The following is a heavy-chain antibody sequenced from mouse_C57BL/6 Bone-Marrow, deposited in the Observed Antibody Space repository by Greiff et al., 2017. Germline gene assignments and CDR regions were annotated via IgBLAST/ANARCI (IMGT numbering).Heavy chain of an antibody. CDR2: IYPRSGHT. J-gene: IGHJ2*01. CDR1: GYTFTSYG. CDR3: ASPITTVVADN. D-gene: IGHD1-1*01. Sequence: QVQLQQSGAELARPGASVKLSCKASGYTFTSYGISWVKQRTGQGLEWIGEIYPRSGHTYYNEKFKGKATLTADKSSSTAYMELRSLTSEDSAVYFCASPITTVVADNWGQGTTLTVSS. V-gene: IGHV1-81*01.